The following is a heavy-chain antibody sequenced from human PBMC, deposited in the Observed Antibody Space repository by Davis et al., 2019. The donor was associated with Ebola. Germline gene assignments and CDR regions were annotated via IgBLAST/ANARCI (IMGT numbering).Heavy chain of an antibody. CDR2: IWYDGSNK. CDR3: ARDGTLLNVVIVTTTYFDY. V-gene: IGHV3-33*01. J-gene: IGHJ4*02. D-gene: IGHD5-12*01. Sequence: PGGSLSCVASEFTFNNYVMHWVRQAPGKGLEWVEVIWYDGSNKYYADSVTCRFTISRYNSKNPLYLQMNSLRAEDTALYYCARDGTLLNVVIVTTTYFDYWCQGTLVNVSS. CDR1: EFTFNNYV.